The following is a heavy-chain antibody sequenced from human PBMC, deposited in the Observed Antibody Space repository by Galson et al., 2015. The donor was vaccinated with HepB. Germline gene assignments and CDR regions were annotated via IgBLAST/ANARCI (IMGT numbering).Heavy chain of an antibody. D-gene: IGHD6-19*01. Sequence: SVKVSCKASGYTFTSYGISWVRQAPGQGLEWMGWISAYNGNTNYAQKLQGRVTMTRDTSKSTAYMELRSLRSDDTAVYYCARDRVSSGWFAGTNTGHGWFDPWGQGTLVTVSS. CDR1: GYTFTSYG. CDR3: ARDRVSSGWFAGTNTGHGWFDP. V-gene: IGHV1-18*01. CDR2: ISAYNGNT. J-gene: IGHJ5*02.